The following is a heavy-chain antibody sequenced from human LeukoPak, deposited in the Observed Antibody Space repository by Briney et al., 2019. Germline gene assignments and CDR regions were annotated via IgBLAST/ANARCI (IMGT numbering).Heavy chain of an antibody. Sequence: GGSLRLSCAASGFTVSSNYMSWVRQAPGKGLEWVSVIYSGGSTYYADSVKGRFTISRDNSKNTLYLQMNSLRAEDTAVYYCARGITIFGVVTNFDYWGQGTLVTVSS. J-gene: IGHJ4*02. CDR1: GFTVSSNY. CDR3: ARGITIFGVVTNFDY. D-gene: IGHD3-3*01. V-gene: IGHV3-53*01. CDR2: IYSGGST.